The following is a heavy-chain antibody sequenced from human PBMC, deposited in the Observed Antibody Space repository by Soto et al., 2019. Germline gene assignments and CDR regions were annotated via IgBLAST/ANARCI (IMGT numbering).Heavy chain of an antibody. CDR3: AKGHSGYDWWPYYYMDV. Sequence: EVQLLESGGGLVQPGGSLRLSCAASGFTFSSYAMSWVRQAPGKGLEWVSAISGSGGSTYYADSVKGRFTISRDNSKNTLYLQMNSLRAEDTAVYYCAKGHSGYDWWPYYYMDVWGKGTTVTVSS. CDR2: ISGSGGST. D-gene: IGHD5-12*01. J-gene: IGHJ6*03. CDR1: GFTFSSYA. V-gene: IGHV3-23*01.